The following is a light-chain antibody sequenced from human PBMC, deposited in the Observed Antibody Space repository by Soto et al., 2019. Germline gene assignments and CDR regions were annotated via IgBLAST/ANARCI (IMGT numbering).Light chain of an antibody. CDR2: GAS. Sequence: EIVMTQSPATLSVSPGERATLSCRASQRVSSNLAWYQQKPGQAPRLLIYGASTRATGIPARFSGSGSGTEFTLTISSLQSEDFAVYYCHQYGSSPGAFGRGTKVEIK. CDR1: QRVSSN. CDR3: HQYGSSPGA. J-gene: IGKJ2*01. V-gene: IGKV3-15*01.